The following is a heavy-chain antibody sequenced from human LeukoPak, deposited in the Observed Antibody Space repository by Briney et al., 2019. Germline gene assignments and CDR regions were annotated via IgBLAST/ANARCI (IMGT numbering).Heavy chain of an antibody. V-gene: IGHV4-38-2*02. J-gene: IGHJ5*02. CDR3: ARLGVYDYVWGSYRNNWFDP. CDR2: IYHSGST. CDR1: GYSISSGYY. Sequence: SETLSLTCTVSGYSISSGYYWAWIRQPPGKGLEWIGSIYHSGSTYYNPSLKSRVTISVDTSKNQFSLKLSSVTAADTAVYYCARLGVYDYVWGSYRNNWFDPWGQGTLVTVSS. D-gene: IGHD3-16*02.